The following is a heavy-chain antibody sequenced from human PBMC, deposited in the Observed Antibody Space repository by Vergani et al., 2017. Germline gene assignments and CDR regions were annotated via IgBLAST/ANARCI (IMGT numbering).Heavy chain of an antibody. CDR3: ARTHDYGDYAAQRIVYMDV. J-gene: IGHJ6*03. CDR2: SNAGNGNT. CDR1: GYTFTSYA. V-gene: IGHV1-3*02. Sequence: QVQLVQSGAEVKKPGASVKVSCKASGYTFTSYAMHWVRQAPGQRLEWMGWSNAGNGNTKYSQEFQGRVTITRDTSASTAYMELSSLRSEDMAVYYCARTHDYGDYAAQRIVYMDVWGKGTTVTVSS. D-gene: IGHD4-17*01.